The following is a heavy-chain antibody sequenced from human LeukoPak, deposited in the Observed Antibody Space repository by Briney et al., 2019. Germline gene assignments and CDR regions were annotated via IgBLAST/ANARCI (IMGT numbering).Heavy chain of an antibody. CDR1: GFTFSSYA. CDR2: ISVGSNNI. V-gene: IGHV3-21*01. Sequence: MTGGSLRLSCAASGFTFSSYAMSWVRQAPGTGLEWVSVISVGSNNIYYADSVKGRFTISRDNARNSLYLQMNRLRAEDAAVYYCARDRREQWLKDAFDIWGQGTMVTVSS. D-gene: IGHD6-19*01. CDR3: ARDRREQWLKDAFDI. J-gene: IGHJ3*02.